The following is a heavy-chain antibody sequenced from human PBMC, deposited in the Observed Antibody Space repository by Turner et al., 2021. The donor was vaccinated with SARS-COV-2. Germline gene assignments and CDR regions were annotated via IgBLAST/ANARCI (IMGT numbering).Heavy chain of an antibody. CDR2: VVPIFGKS. V-gene: IGHV1-69*01. D-gene: IGHD4-4*01. J-gene: IGHJ4*02. CDR1: GDKFSTNG. Sequence: QVHLVQSGAEVKTPGSAVKVSCKVSGDKFSTNGISWVRQAPGKGLEWMGGVVPIFGKSNYAQKFQGRVKITADELTTTAYMELSRLTSEDTAVYFCAREGYSGHFDHWGQGTLVTVSS. CDR3: AREGYSGHFDH.